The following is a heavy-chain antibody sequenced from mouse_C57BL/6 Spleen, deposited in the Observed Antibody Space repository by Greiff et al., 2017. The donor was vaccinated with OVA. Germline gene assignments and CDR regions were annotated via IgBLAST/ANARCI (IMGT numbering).Heavy chain of an antibody. J-gene: IGHJ3*01. CDR3: AREAPYYYGTYEFAY. D-gene: IGHD1-1*01. V-gene: IGHV1-52*01. CDR2: IDPSDSET. CDR1: GYTFTSYW. Sequence: QVQLQQPGAELVRPGSSVKLSCKASGYTFTSYWMHWVKQRPIQGLEWIGNIDPSDSETHYNQKFKDKATLTVDKTSSTAYMQLSSLTSEDSAVYYCAREAPYYYGTYEFAYWGQGTLVTVSA.